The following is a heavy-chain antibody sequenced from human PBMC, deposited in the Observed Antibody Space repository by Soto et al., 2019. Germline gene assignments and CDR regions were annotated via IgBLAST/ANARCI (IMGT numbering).Heavy chain of an antibody. Sequence: SETLSLTCTVSGGSISSYYWSWIRQPPGKGLEWIGYIYYSGSTNYNPSLKSRVTISVDTSKNQFSLKLSSVTAADTAVYYCAREDYGDYLYYYGMDVWGQGTTVTVSS. CDR1: GGSISSYY. D-gene: IGHD4-17*01. CDR3: AREDYGDYLYYYGMDV. V-gene: IGHV4-59*12. CDR2: IYYSGST. J-gene: IGHJ6*02.